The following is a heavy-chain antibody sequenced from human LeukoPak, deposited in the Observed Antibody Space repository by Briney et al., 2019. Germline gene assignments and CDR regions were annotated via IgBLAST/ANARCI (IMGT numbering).Heavy chain of an antibody. J-gene: IGHJ6*02. D-gene: IGHD5-18*01. CDR3: VKDTAMEPYDYYYYGMDV. CDR2: ISHDGKKK. Sequence: GRSLRLSCAASGFTFGIYGMHWVRQAPGKGLECVAVISHDGKKKFYVDFVKSRFTISRDNSENTLYLQMNSLRTEDTAMYYCVKDTAMEPYDYYYYGMDVWGQGTTITVSS. CDR1: GFTFGIYG. V-gene: IGHV3-30*18.